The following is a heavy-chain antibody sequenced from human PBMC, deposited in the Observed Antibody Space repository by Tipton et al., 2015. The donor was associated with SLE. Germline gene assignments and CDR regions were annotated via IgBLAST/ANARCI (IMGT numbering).Heavy chain of an antibody. CDR3: AKALGSSWTFDAFDI. J-gene: IGHJ3*02. D-gene: IGHD6-13*01. CDR1: GFTFSSYE. CDR2: ISGSGGST. Sequence: SLRLSCAASGFTFSSYEMNWVRQAPGKGLEWVSAISGSGGSTYYADSVKGRFTISRDNSKNTLYLQMNSLRTEDTALYYCAKALGSSWTFDAFDIWGQGTMVTVSS. V-gene: IGHV3-23*01.